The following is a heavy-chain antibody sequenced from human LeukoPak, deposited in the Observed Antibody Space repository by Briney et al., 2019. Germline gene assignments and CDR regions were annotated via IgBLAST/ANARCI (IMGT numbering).Heavy chain of an antibody. V-gene: IGHV3-7*01. Sequence: GGSLRLSCAASGFTFSSYWMSWVRQAPGKGLEWVANIKQDGSEKYYVDSVKGRFTISRDNAKNSLYLQMNSLRAEDTAVYYCARIFGGGSGWYREDYFDYWGQGTLVTVSS. J-gene: IGHJ4*02. CDR1: GFTFSSYW. CDR2: IKQDGSEK. D-gene: IGHD6-19*01. CDR3: ARIFGGGSGWYREDYFDY.